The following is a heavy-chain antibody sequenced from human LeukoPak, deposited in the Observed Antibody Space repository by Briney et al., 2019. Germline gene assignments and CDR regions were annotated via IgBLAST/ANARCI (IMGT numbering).Heavy chain of an antibody. CDR1: GFTFSDHY. V-gene: IGHV3-72*01. D-gene: IGHD1-26*01. Sequence: GGSLRLSCAASGFTFSDHYMDWVRQAPGKGLEWVGRIRNKANSYTTEYAASVKGRFTISRDDSKNSLYLQMNSLKTEDTAVYYCARSLYSGSHFDYWGQGTLVTVSS. CDR2: IRNKANSYTT. J-gene: IGHJ4*02. CDR3: ARSLYSGSHFDY.